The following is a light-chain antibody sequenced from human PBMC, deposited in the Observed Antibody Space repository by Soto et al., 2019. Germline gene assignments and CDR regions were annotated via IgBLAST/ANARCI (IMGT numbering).Light chain of an antibody. CDR1: SSDVGGYGY. CDR3: SSHTSGNTRV. Sequence: QSALTQPASVSGSPGQSIAISCTGTSSDVGGYGYVSWYQQHPDKAPKLMIYEVTKRPSGVSNRFSGSKSGNTASLTISGLQPEDEADYYCSSHTSGNTRVFGSGTKLTVL. V-gene: IGLV2-14*01. CDR2: EVT. J-gene: IGLJ1*01.